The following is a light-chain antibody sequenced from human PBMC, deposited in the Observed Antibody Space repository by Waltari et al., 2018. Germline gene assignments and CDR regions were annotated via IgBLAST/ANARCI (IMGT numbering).Light chain of an antibody. J-gene: IGLJ1*01. CDR1: SSDIGAYKY. CDR2: EVT. CDR3: SAYTSTAALV. V-gene: IGLV2-14*01. Sequence: QSALTQPASVSGSPGQSITISCTGTSSDIGAYKYVSWYQQHPGKTPKLMIYEVTNRPAGVSNRFYGSKSGNTAALTISGLQGEDEADYYCSAYTSTAALVFGTATKVTVL.